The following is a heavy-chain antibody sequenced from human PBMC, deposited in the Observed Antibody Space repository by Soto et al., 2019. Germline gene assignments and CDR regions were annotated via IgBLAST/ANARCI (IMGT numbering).Heavy chain of an antibody. CDR1: GGSISSSHW. CDR2: ISHSGTS. Sequence: QVQLQESGPGLVKPSGTLSLTCAVSGGSISSSHWWTWVRQSPGKGLEYIGEISHSGTSNSNPSLKSRVPLSVDKYKNHISLTLTSVTAADTAVYYCARVVLTITRGAFDAWGQGTLVIVSS. V-gene: IGHV4-4*02. J-gene: IGHJ3*01. CDR3: ARVVLTITRGAFDA. D-gene: IGHD3-9*01.